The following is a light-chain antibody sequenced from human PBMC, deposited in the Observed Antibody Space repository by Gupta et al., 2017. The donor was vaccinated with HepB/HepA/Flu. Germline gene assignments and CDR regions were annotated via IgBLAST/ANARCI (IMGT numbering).Light chain of an antibody. CDR3: YSTDNTGHPL. V-gene: IGLV3-10*01. Sequence: YELTTPPSVSVSPGQTATMTCSGDILPRKYAYWYHKRPGQAPLLVIYEDRKRPSGIPERFSASSSGTVATLTISGAQVEDEGDYYCYSTDNTGHPLFGGGTKLSVL. CDR2: EDR. J-gene: IGLJ2*01. CDR1: ILPRKY.